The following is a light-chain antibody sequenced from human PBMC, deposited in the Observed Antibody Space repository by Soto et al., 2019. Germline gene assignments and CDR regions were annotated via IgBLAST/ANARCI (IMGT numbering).Light chain of an antibody. J-gene: IGLJ3*02. CDR2: LNSDGSH. CDR1: SGHSSYA. Sequence: QSALTQSPSASASLGASVKLTCTLSSGHSSYAIAWYQQQPEKGPRYLMKLNSDGSHSKGDGIPDRFSGSSSGAERYLTISSLQSEDEADYYCQTWGTGYSMFGGGTKLTVL. CDR3: QTWGTGYSM. V-gene: IGLV4-69*01.